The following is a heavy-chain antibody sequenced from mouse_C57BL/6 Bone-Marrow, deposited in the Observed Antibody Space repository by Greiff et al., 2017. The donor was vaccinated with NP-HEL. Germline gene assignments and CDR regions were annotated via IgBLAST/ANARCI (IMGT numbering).Heavy chain of an antibody. Sequence: EVQLVESGGDLVKPGGSLKLSCAASGFTFSSYGMSWVRQTPDKRLEWVATISSGGSYTYYPDSVTGRFTISRDNAKNTLYLQMSSLKSEDTAMYYCERRYYGKDYWGQGTTLTVSS. CDR1: GFTFSSYG. D-gene: IGHD1-1*01. CDR2: ISSGGSYT. J-gene: IGHJ2*01. CDR3: ERRYYGKDY. V-gene: IGHV5-6*01.